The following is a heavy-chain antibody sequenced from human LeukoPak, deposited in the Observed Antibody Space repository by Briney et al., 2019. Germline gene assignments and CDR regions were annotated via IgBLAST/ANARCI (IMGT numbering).Heavy chain of an antibody. Sequence: ASVKVSCKASGYTFTSYGISWVRQAPGQGLEWMGWISAYNGNTNYAQKLQGRVTMTTDTSTSTAYMELRSLRSDDTAVYYCARRNYDFWSGYYYYYYMDVWGKGTTVTVSS. D-gene: IGHD3-3*01. J-gene: IGHJ6*03. CDR1: GYTFTSYG. CDR3: ARRNYDFWSGYYYYYYMDV. CDR2: ISAYNGNT. V-gene: IGHV1-18*01.